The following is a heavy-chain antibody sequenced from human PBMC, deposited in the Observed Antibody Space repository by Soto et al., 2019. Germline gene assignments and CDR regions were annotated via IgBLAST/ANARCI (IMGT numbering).Heavy chain of an antibody. V-gene: IGHV4-59*01. CDR2: IYYSGTT. D-gene: IGHD1-1*01. J-gene: IGHJ4*02. CDR1: GGSIISYY. CDR3: ARVYWNRPHYFDF. Sequence: KTSETLSLTCTVSGGSIISYYWSWIRQPPGKGLEWIGYIYYSGTTNYNPSLKSRVTISVDTSKNQFSLKLRSVTAADTAVYYCARVYWNRPHYFDFWGQGTLVTVSS.